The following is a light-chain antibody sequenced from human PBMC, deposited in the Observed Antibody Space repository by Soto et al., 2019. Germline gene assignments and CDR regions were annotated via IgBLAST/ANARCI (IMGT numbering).Light chain of an antibody. CDR2: EVS. Sequence: QSVLTQPASVSGSPAQSITISCTGTSXDVGGYNYVSWYQHHPGKAPKLIIYEVSYRPSGVSNRFSGSKSANTASLTIPGLQADDEADYYYTAYTSTSPHDFGTGTKVTVL. CDR3: TAYTSTSPHD. J-gene: IGLJ1*01. CDR1: SXDVGGYNY. V-gene: IGLV2-14*01.